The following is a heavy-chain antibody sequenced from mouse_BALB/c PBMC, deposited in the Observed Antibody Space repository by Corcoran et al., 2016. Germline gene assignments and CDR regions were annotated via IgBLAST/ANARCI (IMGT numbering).Heavy chain of an antibody. CDR2: INPYNGGT. D-gene: IGHD4-1*01. V-gene: IGHV1-26*01. CDR3: AREVNWAYFDY. CDR1: GYSFTGYT. J-gene: IGHJ2*01. Sequence: VQLHHSVPELVKPGASMKISCKASGYSFTGYTMNWVKQSHGKNLEGIGLINPYNGGTSYNQKFKGKATLPVDKSSSTAYMELLSLTSEDSAVYYCAREVNWAYFDYWGQGTTLTVSS.